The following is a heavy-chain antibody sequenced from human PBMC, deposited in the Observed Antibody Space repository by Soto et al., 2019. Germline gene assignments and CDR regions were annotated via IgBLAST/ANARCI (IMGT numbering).Heavy chain of an antibody. D-gene: IGHD6-13*01. J-gene: IGHJ4*02. CDR1: GYSFTGYY. CDR3: ARDLYGSGWYYFDF. V-gene: IGHV1-2*02. Sequence: ASVKVSCKASGYSFTGYYVHWVRQAPGQGLEWMGWVKPSTGGTDYAQKFQGRITMTRDTSSSTAYMEVSSLRTDDTAVYYCARDLYGSGWYYFDFWGQGTLVTVSS. CDR2: VKPSTGGT.